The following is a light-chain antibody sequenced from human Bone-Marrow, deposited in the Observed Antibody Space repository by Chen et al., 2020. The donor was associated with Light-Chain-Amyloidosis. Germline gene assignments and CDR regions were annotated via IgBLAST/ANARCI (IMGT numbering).Light chain of an antibody. CDR3: QSYQGSSQGV. Sequence: NFILTHPPPVSESPGKTVIISSTRSSGSIATNYVQWYQQRPGSSPTTVIYEDDQRPSGVPDRFSGSIDRSSNSASLTISGLKTEDEADYYCQSYQGSSQGVFGGGTKLTVL. J-gene: IGLJ3*02. V-gene: IGLV6-57*01. CDR1: SGSIATNY. CDR2: EDD.